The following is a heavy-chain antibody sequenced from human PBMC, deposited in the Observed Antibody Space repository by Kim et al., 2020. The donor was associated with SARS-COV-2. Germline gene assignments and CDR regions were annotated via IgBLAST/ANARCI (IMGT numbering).Heavy chain of an antibody. Sequence: SETLSLTCAVYGGSFSGYYWSWIRQPPGKGLEWIGEINHSGSTNYNPSLKSRVTISVDTSKNQFSLKLSSVTAADTAVYYCARRAKGRFATMVRGVMDYWGQGTLVTVSS. CDR1: GGSFSGYY. J-gene: IGHJ4*02. CDR2: INHSGST. D-gene: IGHD3-10*01. CDR3: ARRAKGRFATMVRGVMDY. V-gene: IGHV4-34*01.